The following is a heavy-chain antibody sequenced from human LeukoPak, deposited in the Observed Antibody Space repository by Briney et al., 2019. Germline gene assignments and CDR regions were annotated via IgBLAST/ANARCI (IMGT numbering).Heavy chain of an antibody. CDR2: ISSDGGGT. Sequence: PGGSLRLSCAASGFTFSSYAMAWVRQAPGKGLEWVSTISSDGGGTYYTDSVKGRFTISRDNAKNTLYLQMNSLRAEDTAVYYCARDIGYYGSGSDRGVDAFDIWGQGTMVTVSS. CDR1: GFTFSSYA. CDR3: ARDIGYYGSGSDRGVDAFDI. J-gene: IGHJ3*02. V-gene: IGHV3-23*01. D-gene: IGHD3-10*01.